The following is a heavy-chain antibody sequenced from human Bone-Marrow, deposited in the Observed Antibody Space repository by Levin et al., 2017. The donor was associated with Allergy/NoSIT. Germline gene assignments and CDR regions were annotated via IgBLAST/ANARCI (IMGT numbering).Heavy chain of an antibody. CDR1: GITVSSHY. CDR2: IYSGGST. CDR3: ARDMKSEGSWTRFDP. Sequence: PGESLKISCAASGITVSSHYMSWVRQAPGKGLEWVSVIYSGGSTDYADSVKGRFTISRDNSKNTLYLQMNSLRAEDTAVYYCARDMKSEGSWTRFDPWGQGTLVTVSS. J-gene: IGHJ5*02. V-gene: IGHV3-53*01. D-gene: IGHD2-15*01.